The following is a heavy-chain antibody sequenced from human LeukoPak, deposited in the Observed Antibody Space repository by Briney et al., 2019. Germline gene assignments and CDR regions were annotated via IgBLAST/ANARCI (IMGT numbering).Heavy chain of an antibody. J-gene: IGHJ4*02. CDR1: GFTFSNAW. CDR3: GDSVGHTKGY. D-gene: IGHD2-15*01. Sequence: PGGSLRLSCAASGFTFSNAWMSWVRQAPGKGLEWVGLIKRITDGGTTAYATPVEVRFTISRDDSKNPVDLQMNSLKTEDTAVYDCGDSVGHTKGYWGQGTLVTVSS. V-gene: IGHV3-15*01. CDR2: IKRITDGGTT.